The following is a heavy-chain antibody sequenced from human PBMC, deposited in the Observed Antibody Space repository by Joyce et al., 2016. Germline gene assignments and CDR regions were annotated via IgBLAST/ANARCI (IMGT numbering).Heavy chain of an antibody. J-gene: IGHJ6*02. CDR3: ASNRNSNDGMDV. V-gene: IGHV3-33*01. CDR2: IWYDGSDK. D-gene: IGHD1-14*01. Sequence: QVQLVESGGGVVQPGRSLRLSCAASGFTFSIYGMHLVRQAPGKGLEWVAVIWYDGSDKHYADSVKGRFTISRDNPKNTLYLQMNSLRAEDTAVYYCASNRNSNDGMDVWGQGTTVTVSS. CDR1: GFTFSIYG.